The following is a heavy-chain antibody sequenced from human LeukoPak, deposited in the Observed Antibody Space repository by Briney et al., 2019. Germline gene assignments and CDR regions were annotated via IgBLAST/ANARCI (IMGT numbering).Heavy chain of an antibody. CDR1: GYSFTSYW. Sequence: GESLKISCKGSGYSFTSYWIGWVRQLPGKGLEWMGIIYPGDSDTRYSPSFQGQVTISADKSIGTAYMQWSSLKASDTAMYYCARRYSDSQIDYWGQGTLVTVSS. J-gene: IGHJ4*02. V-gene: IGHV5-51*01. CDR2: IYPGDSDT. CDR3: ARRYSDSQIDY. D-gene: IGHD4-11*01.